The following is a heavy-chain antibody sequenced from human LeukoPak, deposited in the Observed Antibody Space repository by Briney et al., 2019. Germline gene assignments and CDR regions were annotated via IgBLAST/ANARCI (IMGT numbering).Heavy chain of an antibody. V-gene: IGHV4-39*01. D-gene: IGHD3-22*01. CDR2: IYYSGST. Sequence: SETLSLTCTVSGGSISSSSYYWGWIRQPPGKGLEWIGSIYYSGSTYYNPSLKSRVTISVDTSKNQFSLKLSSVTAADTAVYYCASLVTMTPFYFDLWGRGTLVTVSS. CDR1: GGSISSSSYY. CDR3: ASLVTMTPFYFDL. J-gene: IGHJ2*01.